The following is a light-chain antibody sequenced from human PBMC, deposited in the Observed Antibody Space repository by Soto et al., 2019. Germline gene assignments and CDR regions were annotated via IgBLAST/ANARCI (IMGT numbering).Light chain of an antibody. CDR3: QQYGSSPKT. J-gene: IGKJ1*01. CDR2: GAS. Sequence: EIVMTQSPATLSVSPGERATLSCRASQSVPSKYLAWYQQKPGQAPRLLIYGASSRATGIPDRFSGSGSGTDFTLTISRLEPEDFAVYYCQQYGSSPKTFGQGTRWIS. CDR1: QSVPSKY. V-gene: IGKV3-20*01.